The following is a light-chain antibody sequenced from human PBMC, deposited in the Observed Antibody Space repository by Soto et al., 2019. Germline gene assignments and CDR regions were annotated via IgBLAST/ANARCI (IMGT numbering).Light chain of an antibody. CDR1: QSFSSY. J-gene: IGKJ5*01. CDR2: DAS. Sequence: EIVLTQSPATLSLSPGERVTLSCRASQSFSSYLAWYQQKPGQAPRLIIYDASKRATGIPARFSVRGSGTEFPLTISSLEPEDFAGYYCQQRSNWPPVITFGQGTRLEIK. V-gene: IGKV3-11*01. CDR3: QQRSNWPPVIT.